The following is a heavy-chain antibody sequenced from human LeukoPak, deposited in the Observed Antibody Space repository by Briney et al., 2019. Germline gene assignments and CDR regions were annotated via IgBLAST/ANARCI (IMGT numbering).Heavy chain of an antibody. Sequence: GGSLRLSCAASGFTFSSYGIHWVRQAPGKGLEWVAFMRYDGSNKYYADSVKGRFTISRDNSKNTLYLQMNSLRAEDTAVYYCAKGPGGDLSRVFGVVITHFDYWGQGTLVTVSS. J-gene: IGHJ4*02. D-gene: IGHD3-3*01. CDR2: MRYDGSNK. CDR3: AKGPGGDLSRVFGVVITHFDY. V-gene: IGHV3-30*02. CDR1: GFTFSSYG.